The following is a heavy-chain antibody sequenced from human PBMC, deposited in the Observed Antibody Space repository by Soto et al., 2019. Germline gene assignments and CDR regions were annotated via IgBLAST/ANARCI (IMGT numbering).Heavy chain of an antibody. J-gene: IGHJ1*01. CDR2: INPNSGGT. CDR1: GYTFTGYY. CDR3: SRTGIRGHSNGFPCCFQ. Sequence: QVQLVQSGAEVKKPGASVKVSCKASGYTFTGYYMHWVRQAPGQGLEWMGWINPNSGGTNYAQKFQCWVTMTRDTSFSAGYVELSMLRSDDRAEYYGSRTGIRGHSNGFPCCFQ. V-gene: IGHV1-2*04. D-gene: IGHD4-4*01.